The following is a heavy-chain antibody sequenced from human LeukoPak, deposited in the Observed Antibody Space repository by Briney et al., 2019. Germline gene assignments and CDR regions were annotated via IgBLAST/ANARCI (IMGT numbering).Heavy chain of an antibody. D-gene: IGHD6-6*01. V-gene: IGHV3-30-3*01. Sequence: PGGSLRLSCAASGFTFSSYAMHWVRQAPGKGLEWVAVISYDGSNKYYADSVKGRFTISRDNSKNTLYLQMNSLRAEDTAVYHCARDGAARPQLYYYYYGMDVWGQGTTVTVSS. CDR3: ARDGAARPQLYYYYYGMDV. CDR2: ISYDGSNK. J-gene: IGHJ6*02. CDR1: GFTFSSYA.